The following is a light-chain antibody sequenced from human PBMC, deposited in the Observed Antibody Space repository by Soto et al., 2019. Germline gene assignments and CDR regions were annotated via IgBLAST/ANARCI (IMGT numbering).Light chain of an antibody. CDR3: QQYGSSPPFT. J-gene: IGKJ2*01. V-gene: IGKV3-20*01. CDR1: QRVSSSY. CDR2: GAS. Sequence: EIVLTQSPGTLSLSPGERATLSCRASQRVSSSYLAWYQQKPGQAPRLLIYGASSRATGIPDGFSGSGSGTDFTLTISRLEPEDFAVYFCQQYGSSPPFTFGQGTKVQI.